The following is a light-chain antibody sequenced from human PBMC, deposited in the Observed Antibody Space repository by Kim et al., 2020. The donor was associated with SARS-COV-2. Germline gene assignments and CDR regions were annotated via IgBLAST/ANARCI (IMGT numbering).Light chain of an antibody. V-gene: IGKV3D-15*01. J-gene: IGKJ2*01. CDR3: QQYNNWPYT. CDR2: GAS. Sequence: SRSPGERATLSGRASQMVSSNCAWYQQNPGQAPRLLIYGASTRATGIPARFSGSGSGTEFTLTISSLQSEDFAVYYCQQYNNWPYTFGQGTKLEI. CDR1: QMVSSN.